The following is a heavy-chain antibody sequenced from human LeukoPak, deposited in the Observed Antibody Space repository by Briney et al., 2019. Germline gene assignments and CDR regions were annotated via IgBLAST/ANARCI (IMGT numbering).Heavy chain of an antibody. D-gene: IGHD6-19*01. CDR3: ARPWGSGWYFFDY. V-gene: IGHV3-74*01. CDR1: GFTFSSYW. CDR2: INSVVNST. J-gene: IGHJ4*02. Sequence: GGSLRLSCTASGFTFSSYWMHWVRQAPGKGLVWVSRINSVVNSTSYADSVKVRFTISRDNAKNTLYLQMNSLRVEDTAVYYCARPWGSGWYFFDYWGQGTLVTVSS.